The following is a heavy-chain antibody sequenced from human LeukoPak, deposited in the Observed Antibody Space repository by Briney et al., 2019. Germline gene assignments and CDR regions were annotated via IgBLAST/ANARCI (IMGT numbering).Heavy chain of an antibody. Sequence: PSETLSLTCTLSGGSISSYYWSWIRQPAGKGLEWIGRIYTSGSTKYNPSIKRRVNISVDKCTNQFSLKLSSVTAADTAVYYCARTPITVAGTDVNDAFYIWGQGTMVTVSS. D-gene: IGHD6-19*01. CDR1: GGSISSYY. V-gene: IGHV4-4*07. CDR3: ARTPITVAGTDVNDAFYI. J-gene: IGHJ3*02. CDR2: IYTSGST.